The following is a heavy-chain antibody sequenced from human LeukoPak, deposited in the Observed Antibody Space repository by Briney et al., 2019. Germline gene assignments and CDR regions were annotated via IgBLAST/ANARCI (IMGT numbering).Heavy chain of an antibody. J-gene: IGHJ4*02. Sequence: GGSLTLSCPPSGLTLRNAWMSWVRQAPGNGLEWVGYIKSKTDGGTTDYAAPLKGRFTISRDDSKNTLYLVTNRLRTEDTAVYYCTSGLWGGFDYWGQGTLVTVSS. CDR3: TSGLWGGFDY. V-gene: IGHV3-15*01. CDR2: IKSKTDGGTT. CDR1: GLTLRNAW. D-gene: IGHD3-16*01.